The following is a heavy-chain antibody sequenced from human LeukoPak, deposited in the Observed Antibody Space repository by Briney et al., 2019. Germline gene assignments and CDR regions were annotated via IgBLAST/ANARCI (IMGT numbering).Heavy chain of an antibody. CDR1: GFTLSSYE. CDR3: ARIMITVTTSDY. V-gene: IGHV3-48*03. Sequence: PGGSLRLSCAASGFTLSSYEMNWVRQAPGKRLEWDSYISSSGTTIEYADSVKGRFTISRDNAKNSLYLQVNSLRAEDTAVYYCARIMITVTTSDYWGQGTLVAVSS. D-gene: IGHD4-17*01. CDR2: ISSSGTTI. J-gene: IGHJ4*02.